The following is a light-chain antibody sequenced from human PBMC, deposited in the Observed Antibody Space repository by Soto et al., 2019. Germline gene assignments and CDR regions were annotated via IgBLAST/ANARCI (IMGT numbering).Light chain of an antibody. Sequence: QSALTQPTSVSGSPGQSITISCTGTSSDVGSYNLVSWYQQHPGKAPKLMIYEVSKRPSGVSNRFSGSKSGNTASLTISGLQAEDESDYYCCSYAGSSTRYVFGPGTNLTVL. V-gene: IGLV2-23*02. J-gene: IGLJ1*01. CDR2: EVS. CDR3: CSYAGSSTRYV. CDR1: SSDVGSYNL.